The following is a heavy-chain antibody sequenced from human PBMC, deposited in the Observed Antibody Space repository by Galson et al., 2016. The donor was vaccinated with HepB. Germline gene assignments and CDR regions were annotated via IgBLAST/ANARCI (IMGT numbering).Heavy chain of an antibody. CDR3: ATGPWGLYGMDV. D-gene: IGHD1-26*01. V-gene: IGHV4-31*03. Sequence: TLSLTCTVSGDSISSGGYFWSWIRQYPGKGLEWIGYIDYSGTTYYNPSLKSRVTISVDTSKNQFSLKLNSVTAADTAVYYCATGPWGLYGMDVWGQGTTVTVSS. CDR2: IDYSGTT. J-gene: IGHJ6*02. CDR1: GDSISSGGYF.